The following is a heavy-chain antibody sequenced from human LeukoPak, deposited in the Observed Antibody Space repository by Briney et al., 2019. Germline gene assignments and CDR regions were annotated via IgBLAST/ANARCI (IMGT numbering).Heavy chain of an antibody. CDR2: IWYDGSKE. D-gene: IGHD2-15*01. CDR1: GFTFSSYV. Sequence: PGGSLRLSCAASGFTFSSYVMHWVRQAPGKGLEWVAVIWYDGSKEYLADSVKGRFTISKDNSKNTVYLQMNSLKTEDTAVYYCARVIGWSLFDCWGQGTLVTVSS. J-gene: IGHJ4*02. V-gene: IGHV3-33*01. CDR3: ARVIGWSLFDC.